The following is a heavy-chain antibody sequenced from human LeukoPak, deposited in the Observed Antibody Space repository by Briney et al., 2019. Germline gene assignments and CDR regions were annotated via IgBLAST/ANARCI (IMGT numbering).Heavy chain of an antibody. D-gene: IGHD6-13*01. CDR3: AREGIAAPGFDL. CDR2: ISSSSSYI. Sequence: GGSLRLSCAASGFTFSSYSMNWVRQAPGKGLEWVSSISSSSSYIYCADSVKGRFTISRDNAKNSLYLQMNSLRAEDTAVYYCAREGIAAPGFDLWGRGTLVTVSS. V-gene: IGHV3-21*01. CDR1: GFTFSSYS. J-gene: IGHJ2*01.